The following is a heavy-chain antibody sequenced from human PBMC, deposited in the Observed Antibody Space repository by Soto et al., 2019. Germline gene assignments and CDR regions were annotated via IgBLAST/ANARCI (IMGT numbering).Heavy chain of an antibody. CDR3: AKDRLRDGSSRQGFDY. CDR1: GFTFSSYA. J-gene: IGHJ4*02. CDR2: ISGSGGST. Sequence: PGWSLRLSCAASGFTFSSYAMAWVRQPPGKGLEWVSFISGSGGSTYNADSVKGRFTISRDNSKNIVFLQMNSLRAEDTAVYYCAKDRLRDGSSRQGFDYWGQGTLVTVSS. V-gene: IGHV3-23*01. D-gene: IGHD6-6*01.